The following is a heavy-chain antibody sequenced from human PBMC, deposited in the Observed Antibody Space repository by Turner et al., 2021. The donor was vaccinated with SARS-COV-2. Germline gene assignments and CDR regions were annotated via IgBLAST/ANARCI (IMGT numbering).Heavy chain of an antibody. D-gene: IGHD2-2*01. J-gene: IGHJ5*02. V-gene: IGHV1-24*01. CDR3: ATGYQLRVNWFDP. CDR2: FDPEDGET. CDR1: GYTLTELS. Sequence: QVQLVQSGAEVKKPGASVKVSCKISGYTLTELSMYWVRQAPGKGLEWMGGFDPEDGETIYAQNVQGRVTVTEDTSTDTAYMELSSLRSEDTAVYFCATGYQLRVNWFDPWGQGTLVTVSS.